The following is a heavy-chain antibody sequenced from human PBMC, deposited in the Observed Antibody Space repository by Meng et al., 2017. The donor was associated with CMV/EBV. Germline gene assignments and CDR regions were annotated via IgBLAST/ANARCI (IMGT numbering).Heavy chain of an antibody. V-gene: IGHV1-2*02. D-gene: IGHD2-15*01. CDR3: ARVLRYCSGGSCYSGGYYFDY. CDR1: GYTFTGYY. CDR2: INPNSGGT. J-gene: IGHJ4*02. Sequence: ASVKVSCKASGYTFTGYYMHWVRQAPGQGLEWMGWINPNSGGTNYAQKFQGRVTMTRDTSISTAYMELSRLRSDDTAVYYCARVLRYCSGGSCYSGGYYFDYWGQGTLVTVS.